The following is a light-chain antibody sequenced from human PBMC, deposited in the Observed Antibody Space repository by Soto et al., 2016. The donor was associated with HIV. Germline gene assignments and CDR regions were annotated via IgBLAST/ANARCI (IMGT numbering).Light chain of an antibody. Sequence: SYELTQPPSVSVSPGQTASITCSGYNLRNKYVSWYQQKPGQSPLLVIFSDTKRPSKIPERFSGSNFGNTATLTISGTQPMDEADYYCQAWDSSAPWIFGGGTKLTVL. CDR3: QAWDSSAPWI. J-gene: IGLJ3*02. CDR1: NLRNKY. CDR2: SDT. V-gene: IGLV3-1*01.